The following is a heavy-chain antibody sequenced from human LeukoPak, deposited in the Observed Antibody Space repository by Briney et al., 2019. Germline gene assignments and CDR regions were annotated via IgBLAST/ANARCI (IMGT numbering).Heavy chain of an antibody. D-gene: IGHD4-17*01. CDR3: ARDSHDYGPDNWFDP. CDR1: GGSISSSSYY. CDR2: IYYSGST. V-gene: IGHV4-39*07. Sequence: SETLSLTCTVSGGSISSSSYYWGWIRQPPGKGLDWIGSIYYSGSTYYNPSLKSRVTISVDTSKNQFSLKLSSVTAADTAVYYCARDSHDYGPDNWFDPWGQGTLVTVSS. J-gene: IGHJ5*02.